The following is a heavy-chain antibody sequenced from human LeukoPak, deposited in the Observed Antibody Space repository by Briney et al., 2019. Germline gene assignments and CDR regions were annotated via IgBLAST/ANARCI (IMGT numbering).Heavy chain of an antibody. Sequence: GRSLRLSCAASGFTFSSYAMHWVRQAPGKGLEWVAVISYDGSNKYYADSVKGRFTISRDNSKNTLYLQMNSLRAEDTAVYYCAKSGATVLYFDYWGQGTLVTVSS. CDR3: AKSGATVLYFDY. J-gene: IGHJ4*02. D-gene: IGHD4-17*01. CDR1: GFTFSSYA. V-gene: IGHV3-30*18. CDR2: ISYDGSNK.